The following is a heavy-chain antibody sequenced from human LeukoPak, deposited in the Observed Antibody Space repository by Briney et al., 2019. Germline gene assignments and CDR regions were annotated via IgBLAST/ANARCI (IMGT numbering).Heavy chain of an antibody. Sequence: PWGSLRLSCEASGFDFRNYYMSWVRQAPGKGLEWLANIKYDGTYTNSKHSVKGRLTLSRDNAKNSVYLQMNSLRAEDTAVYYCTRDEGATVATYRFDFWGRGTLVTVSS. CDR2: IKYDGTYT. CDR1: GFDFRNYY. CDR3: TRDEGATVATYRFDF. D-gene: IGHD4-23*01. J-gene: IGHJ4*02. V-gene: IGHV3-7*01.